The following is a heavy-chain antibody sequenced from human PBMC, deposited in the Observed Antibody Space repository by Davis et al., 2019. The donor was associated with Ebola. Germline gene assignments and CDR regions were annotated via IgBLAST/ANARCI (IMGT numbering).Heavy chain of an antibody. CDR1: GYTFTSYY. D-gene: IGHD6-13*01. CDR2: INPSGGST. Sequence: ASVKVSCKASGYTFTSYYMHWVRQAPGQGLEWMGIINPSGGSTSYAQKFQGRVTMTRDTSTSTVYMELSSLRSENTAVYYCARVRIAAAGTWGWFDPWGQGTLVTVSS. V-gene: IGHV1-46*01. J-gene: IGHJ5*02. CDR3: ARVRIAAAGTWGWFDP.